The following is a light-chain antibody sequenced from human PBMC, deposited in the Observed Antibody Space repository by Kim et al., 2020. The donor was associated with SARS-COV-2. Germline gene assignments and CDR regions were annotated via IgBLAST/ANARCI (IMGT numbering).Light chain of an antibody. Sequence: EIVLTQSPGTLSLSPGDRATLSCRASQRISDGLLGWYQQKPGQAPRLLIYSVSHRVSGIPDRFSGSESGADFTLTVSRLEPEDFAVYYCQQYSSSPPTFGQGTKVDIK. CDR1: QRISDGL. CDR2: SVS. CDR3: QQYSSSPPT. J-gene: IGKJ1*01. V-gene: IGKV3-20*01.